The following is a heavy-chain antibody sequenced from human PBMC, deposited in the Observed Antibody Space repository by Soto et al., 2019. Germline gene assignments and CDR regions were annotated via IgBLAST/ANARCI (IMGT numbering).Heavy chain of an antibody. CDR2: ISGDGSST. D-gene: IGHD6-19*01. CDR3: ARSGG. J-gene: IGHJ4*02. CDR1: EFTFRSYW. Sequence: EVQLVDSGGGLVQPGGSLRLSCAASEFTFRSYWMHWVRQSPGKGLVWVSRISGDGSSTTYADSVRGRFTISRDNAKNTVYLQMNSLRAEDTAVYYCARSGGWGQGTLVTVSS. V-gene: IGHV3-74*01.